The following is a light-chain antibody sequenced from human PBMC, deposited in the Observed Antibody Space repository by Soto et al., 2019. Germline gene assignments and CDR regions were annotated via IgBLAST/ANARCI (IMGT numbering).Light chain of an antibody. CDR3: QQLNSYPLT. J-gene: IGKJ4*01. CDR2: AAS. CDR1: QDISDY. V-gene: IGKV1-9*01. Sequence: QLTQSPSFLSASVGDRVTITCRASQDISDYLAWYQQRPGKAPKLLIYAASTLQSGVPSRFSGSGSGTEFTLTISSLQPEDFATYSCQQLNSYPLTFGGGTKVDIK.